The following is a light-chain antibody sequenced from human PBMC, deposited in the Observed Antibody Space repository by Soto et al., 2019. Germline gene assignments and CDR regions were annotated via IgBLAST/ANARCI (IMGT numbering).Light chain of an antibody. CDR2: DAS. J-gene: IGKJ3*01. CDR1: QSVSSY. Sequence: EIVLTQSPATLSLSPGERATLSCRASQSVSSYLAWYQQKPGQAPRLLIYDASNRATGIPARFSGSGSGTDFTLTISSLEPEDFAVYYCQTLSNWELTYGPGTKVDIK. CDR3: QTLSNWELT. V-gene: IGKV3-11*01.